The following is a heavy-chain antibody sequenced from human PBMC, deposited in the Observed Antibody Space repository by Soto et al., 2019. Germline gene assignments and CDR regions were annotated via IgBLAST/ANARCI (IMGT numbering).Heavy chain of an antibody. D-gene: IGHD2-8*01. CDR2: ISYDGSNK. J-gene: IGHJ6*02. V-gene: IGHV3-30*18. Sequence: QVQLVESGGGVVQPGRSLRLSCAASGFTFNSYGMHWVRQAPGKGLEWVAVISYDGSNKYYADSVKGRFTISRDNSKNTLYLQMNSLRAEDTAVYYCAKDLMTVYGHESYYHYGMDVWGQGTTVTVSS. CDR3: AKDLMTVYGHESYYHYGMDV. CDR1: GFTFNSYG.